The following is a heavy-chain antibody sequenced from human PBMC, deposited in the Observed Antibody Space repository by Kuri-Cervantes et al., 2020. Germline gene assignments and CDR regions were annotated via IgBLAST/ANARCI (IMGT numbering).Heavy chain of an antibody. V-gene: IGHV4-34*01. CDR3: ATYSSSWYVFDY. CDR1: GGSISSYY. J-gene: IGHJ4*02. D-gene: IGHD6-13*01. Sequence: SETLSLTCTVSGGSISSYYWSWIRQPPGKGLEWIGEINHSGSTNYNPSLKSRVTISVDTSKNQFSLKLSSVTAADTAVYYCATYSSSWYVFDYWGQGTLVTVSS. CDR2: INHSGST.